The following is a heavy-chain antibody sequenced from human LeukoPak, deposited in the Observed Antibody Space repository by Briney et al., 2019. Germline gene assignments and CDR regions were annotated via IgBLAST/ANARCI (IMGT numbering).Heavy chain of an antibody. J-gene: IGHJ4*02. CDR1: GGSISSSSYY. Sequence: SETLSLTCTVSGGSISSSSYYWGWIRQPPGEGLEWIGSINYSGSTCYNLSLKSRVTISVDTSKNQFSRKLSSVTAADTAVYYCARLRSGRFLEEGGQGSLVTVSS. CDR3: ARLRSGRFLEE. CDR2: INYSGST. V-gene: IGHV4-39*01. D-gene: IGHD3-3*01.